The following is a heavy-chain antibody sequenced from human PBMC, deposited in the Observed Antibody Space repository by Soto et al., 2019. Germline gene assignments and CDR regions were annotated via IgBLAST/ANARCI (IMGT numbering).Heavy chain of an antibody. CDR2: ISSSGGTI. Sequence: GGSLRLSCAASGFTFSSYEMNWVRQAPGKGLEWVSYISSSGGTIYYADSVKGRFTISRDNAKNSLYLQMNSLRAEDTAVYYCASSLRWLQQTDYLDYWGQGTLVTVSS. V-gene: IGHV3-48*03. CDR1: GFTFSSYE. J-gene: IGHJ4*02. CDR3: ASSLRWLQQTDYLDY. D-gene: IGHD5-18*01.